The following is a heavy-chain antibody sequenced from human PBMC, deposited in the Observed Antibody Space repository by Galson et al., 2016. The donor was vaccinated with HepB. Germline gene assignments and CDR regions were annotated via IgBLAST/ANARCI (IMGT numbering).Heavy chain of an antibody. Sequence: SLRLSCAASGLTFSSYGMHWVRQAPGKGLEWVAFIWYDGSNKYYADSVKGRFTISRDNSKKTLYLQMNSLRAEDTAVYYCARDSDQYCSTTSCYDGYFAYWGQGTRVTVSS. CDR2: IWYDGSNK. J-gene: IGHJ4*02. CDR1: GLTFSSYG. V-gene: IGHV3-33*01. D-gene: IGHD2-2*01. CDR3: ARDSDQYCSTTSCYDGYFAY.